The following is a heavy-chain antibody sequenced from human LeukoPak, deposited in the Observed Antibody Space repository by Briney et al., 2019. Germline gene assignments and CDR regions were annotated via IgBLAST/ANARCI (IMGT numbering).Heavy chain of an antibody. CDR1: GYAIISGRFS. CDR2: IYDRGPA. CDR3: ARSRQASGLFSS. J-gene: IGHJ5*02. D-gene: IGHD3-10*01. Sequence: SQTLSLTCTVSGYAIISGRFSWNWIRQPPGKGLEWIGCIYDRGPAHYNPSLKSRFTISVDRPKNQFFLNVTSLTAADTAVYYCARSRQASGLFSSWGQGTLVVVSS. V-gene: IGHV4-30-2*01.